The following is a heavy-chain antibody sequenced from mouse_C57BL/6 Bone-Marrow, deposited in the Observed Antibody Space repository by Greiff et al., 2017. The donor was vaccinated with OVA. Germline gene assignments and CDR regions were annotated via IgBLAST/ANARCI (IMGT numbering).Heavy chain of an antibody. CDR3: ARRYSNYCYYAMDY. CDR2: IYPGDGDT. Sequence: VQLQQSGPELVKPGASVKISCKASGYAFSSSWMNWVKQRPGKGLEWIGRIYPGDGDTNYNGKSKGKATLTADKSSSTAYMQLSSLTSEDSAVYFCARRYSNYCYYAMDYWGQGTSVTVSS. CDR1: GYAFSSSW. V-gene: IGHV1-82*01. J-gene: IGHJ4*01. D-gene: IGHD2-5*01.